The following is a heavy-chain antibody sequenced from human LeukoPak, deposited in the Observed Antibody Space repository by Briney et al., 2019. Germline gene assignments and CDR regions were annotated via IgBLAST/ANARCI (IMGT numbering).Heavy chain of an antibody. J-gene: IGHJ6*02. Sequence: GGSLRLSCAASGFTFSDYYINWIRQAPGKGLEWLSYISSSGRTIHYADSVKGRFTISRDNAQKLLYLQMNSLRAEDTAIYYCARDLNTGMDVWGRGTTVTVSS. CDR1: GFTFSDYY. CDR3: ARDLNTGMDV. V-gene: IGHV3-11*01. CDR2: ISSSGRTI.